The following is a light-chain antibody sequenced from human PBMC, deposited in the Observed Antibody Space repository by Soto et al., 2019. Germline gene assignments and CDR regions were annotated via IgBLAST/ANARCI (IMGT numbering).Light chain of an antibody. CDR3: LQDYDVPYT. Sequence: AIQMTQSPPSLSASVGDRVIITCPASQDIRVAVGQLPQKPGHAPNLLSYAASTLHTGVPSRFTCSGSGTDFTLPINDLQPEDVATDFFLQDYDVPYTFGQGTKVEI. CDR2: AAS. J-gene: IGKJ2*01. CDR1: QDIRVA. V-gene: IGKV1-6*02.